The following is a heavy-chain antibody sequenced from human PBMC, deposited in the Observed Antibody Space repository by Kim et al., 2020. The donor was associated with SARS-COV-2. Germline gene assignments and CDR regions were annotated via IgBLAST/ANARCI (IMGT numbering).Heavy chain of an antibody. D-gene: IGHD6-13*01. CDR1: GFTFSSYA. J-gene: IGHJ4*02. Sequence: GGSLRLSCAASGFTFSSYAMSWVRQAPGKGLEWVSAISGSGGSTYYADSVKGRFTISRDNSKNTLYLQMNSLRAEDTAVYYCANFGSSWYVGSDYWGQGTLVTVSS. CDR2: ISGSGGST. V-gene: IGHV3-23*01. CDR3: ANFGSSWYVGSDY.